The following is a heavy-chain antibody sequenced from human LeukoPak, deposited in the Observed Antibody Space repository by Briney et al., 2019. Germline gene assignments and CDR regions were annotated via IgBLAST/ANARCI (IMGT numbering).Heavy chain of an antibody. CDR1: AFSFSNYN. CDR3: GRDQTPFY. CDR2: ITSSGSYI. Sequence: GGSLRLSCAASAFSFSNYNMNWVRQAPGKGLEWVSSITSSGSYIYYADSVKGRFTISRDNAKSSMWLQMSSLRAEDTAVYYCGRDQTPFYWGQGSLVTVSS. V-gene: IGHV3-21*06. J-gene: IGHJ4*02. D-gene: IGHD2-15*01.